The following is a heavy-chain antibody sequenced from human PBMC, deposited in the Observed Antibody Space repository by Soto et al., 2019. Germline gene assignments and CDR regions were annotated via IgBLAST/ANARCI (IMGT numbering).Heavy chain of an antibody. CDR2: IYHSGST. CDR1: GGSISSGGYS. CDR3: ARGGASGYCSGGSCPRYYYYYYGMDV. J-gene: IGHJ6*02. Sequence: SETLSLTCAVSGGSISSGGYSWSWIRQPPGKGLEWIGYIYHSGSTYYNPSLKSRVTISVDRSKNQFSLKLSSVTAADTAVYYCARGGASGYCSGGSCPRYYYYYYGMDVWGQGTTVTVSS. D-gene: IGHD2-15*01. V-gene: IGHV4-30-2*01.